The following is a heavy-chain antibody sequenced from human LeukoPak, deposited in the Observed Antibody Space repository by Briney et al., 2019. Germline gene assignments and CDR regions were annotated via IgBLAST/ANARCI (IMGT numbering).Heavy chain of an antibody. CDR3: ARGASSSCWSAIDY. Sequence: GGSLRLSCAASGFTPSSYAMHWVRQAPGKGLEWVAVISYDGSNKYYADSVKGRFTISRDNSKNTLYLQMNSLRAEDTAVYYCARGASSSCWSAIDYWGQGTLVTVSS. J-gene: IGHJ4*02. D-gene: IGHD2-2*01. CDR2: ISYDGSNK. V-gene: IGHV3-30*04. CDR1: GFTPSSYA.